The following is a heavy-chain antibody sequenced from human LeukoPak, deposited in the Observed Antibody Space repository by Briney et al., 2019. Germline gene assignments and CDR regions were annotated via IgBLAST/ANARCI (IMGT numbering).Heavy chain of an antibody. CDR3: ARTTSLTASGYDC. D-gene: IGHD4-17*01. J-gene: IGHJ4*02. Sequence: ASVKVSCKTSGYTFTTYHINWVRQASGQGLEWLGWMNPYSGDRGYAQRFQGRRSITSDTSISTAYMELGSLKSDDTAVYFCARTTSLTASGYDCWGQGTLVSVSS. CDR1: GYTFTTYH. V-gene: IGHV1-8*03. CDR2: MNPYSGDR.